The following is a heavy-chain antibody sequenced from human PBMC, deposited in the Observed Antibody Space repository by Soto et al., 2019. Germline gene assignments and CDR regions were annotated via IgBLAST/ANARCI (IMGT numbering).Heavy chain of an antibody. J-gene: IGHJ6*02. V-gene: IGHV3-43*01. Sequence: GGSLRLSCAASGFTFDDYSMHWVRQAPGKGLEWVSLISWDGVSTYYADSVKGRFTISRDNSRNSLHLQMNSLRTEDTALYYCAKAPRQAYYYGMDVWGQGTTVTVSS. CDR3: AKAPRQAYYYGMDV. CDR1: GFTFDDYS. CDR2: ISWDGVST. D-gene: IGHD6-6*01.